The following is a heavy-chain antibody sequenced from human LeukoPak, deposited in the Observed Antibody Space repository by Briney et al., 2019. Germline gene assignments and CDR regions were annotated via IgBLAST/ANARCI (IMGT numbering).Heavy chain of an antibody. CDR1: GYSISSGYY. V-gene: IGHV4-38-2*02. Sequence: SETLSLTRTVSGYSISSGYYWGWIRQPPGKGLEWIGSIYQSGSTYYNPSLKSRVTISVDTSKNPFSLKLSSVTAADTAVYYCARYSSSYVYYYYIDVWGKGTTVTVSS. CDR2: IYQSGST. J-gene: IGHJ6*03. D-gene: IGHD6-6*01. CDR3: ARYSSSYVYYYYIDV.